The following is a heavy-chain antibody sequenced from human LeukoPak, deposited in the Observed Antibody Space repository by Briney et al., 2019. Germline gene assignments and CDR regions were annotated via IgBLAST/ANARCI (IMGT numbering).Heavy chain of an antibody. Sequence: SETLSLTCTVSGGSTSSYYWSWIRQPPGKGLEWIGYIYYSGSTNYNPSLKSRVTISVDTSKNQFSLKLSSVTAADTAVYYCARDGYGYSSGWYYSFDIWGQGTMVTVSS. D-gene: IGHD6-19*01. CDR1: GGSTSSYY. CDR3: ARDGYGYSSGWYYSFDI. CDR2: IYYSGST. J-gene: IGHJ3*02. V-gene: IGHV4-59*01.